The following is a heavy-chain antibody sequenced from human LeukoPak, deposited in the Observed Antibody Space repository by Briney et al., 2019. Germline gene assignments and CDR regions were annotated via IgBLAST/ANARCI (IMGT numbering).Heavy chain of an antibody. Sequence: ASVKVSCKASGYTFTGYYMHWVRQAPGQGLEWMGWINPNSGGTNYAQKFQGWVTMTRDTSISTAYMELSRLRSDDTAVYYCARDPRGDGYNSNRVGTFDYWGQGTLVTVSS. CDR3: ARDPRGDGYNSNRVGTFDY. CDR1: GYTFTGYY. V-gene: IGHV1-2*04. D-gene: IGHD5-24*01. CDR2: INPNSGGT. J-gene: IGHJ4*02.